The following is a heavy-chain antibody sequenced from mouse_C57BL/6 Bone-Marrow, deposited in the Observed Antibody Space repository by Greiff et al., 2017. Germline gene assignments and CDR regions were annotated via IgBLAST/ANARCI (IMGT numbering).Heavy chain of an antibody. Sequence: LQQPGAELVKPGASVKMSCKASGYTFTSYWITWVKQRPGQGLEWIGDIYPGSGSTNYNEKFKSKATLTVDTSSSTAYMQLSSLTSEDAAVYYCARWDYDWFAYGGQGTTLTVSS. V-gene: IGHV1-55*01. D-gene: IGHD2-4*01. J-gene: IGHJ2*01. CDR2: IYPGSGST. CDR1: GYTFTSYW. CDR3: ARWDYDWFAY.